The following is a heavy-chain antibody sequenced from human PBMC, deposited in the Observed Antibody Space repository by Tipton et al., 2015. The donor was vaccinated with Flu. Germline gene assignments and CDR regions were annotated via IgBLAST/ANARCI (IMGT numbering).Heavy chain of an antibody. V-gene: IGHV4-59*08. Sequence: LRLSCTVSGGSISSYYWSWIRQPPGKGLEWIGYIYYSGSTNYNPSLKSRVTISVDTSKNQFSLKLSSVTAVDTAVYYCARDSAAHYGMDVWGQGTTVTVSS. D-gene: IGHD6-13*01. CDR2: IYYSGST. CDR1: GGSISSYY. CDR3: ARDSAAHYGMDV. J-gene: IGHJ6*02.